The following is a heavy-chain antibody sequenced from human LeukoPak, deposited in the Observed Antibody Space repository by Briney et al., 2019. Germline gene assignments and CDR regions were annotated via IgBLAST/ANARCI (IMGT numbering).Heavy chain of an antibody. CDR1: GGSISSSNW. CDR2: IYHSGST. J-gene: IGHJ5*02. CDR3: ARDSMVRGVITTRWFDP. Sequence: SGTLSLTCAVSGGSISSSNWWSWVRQPPGKGLEWIGEIYHSGSTNYNPSLKSRVTISVDKSKNQFSLKLTSMTAADTAVYYCARDSMVRGVITTRWFDPWGQGTLVTVSS. D-gene: IGHD3-10*01. V-gene: IGHV4-4*02.